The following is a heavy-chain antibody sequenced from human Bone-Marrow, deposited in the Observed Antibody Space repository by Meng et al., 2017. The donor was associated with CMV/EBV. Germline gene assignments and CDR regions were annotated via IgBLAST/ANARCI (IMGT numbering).Heavy chain of an antibody. V-gene: IGHV4-38-2*02. CDR1: GGSISSYY. Sequence: SETLSLTCTVSGGSISSYYWGWIRQPPGKGLEWIGTIYHRGTTYYNPSLKSRATISVDTSKHQFSLKLSSVTAADTAVYYCAGDGYDTLDYWGQGTLVTVSS. J-gene: IGHJ4*02. CDR3: AGDGYDTLDY. CDR2: IYHRGTT. D-gene: IGHD2-15*01.